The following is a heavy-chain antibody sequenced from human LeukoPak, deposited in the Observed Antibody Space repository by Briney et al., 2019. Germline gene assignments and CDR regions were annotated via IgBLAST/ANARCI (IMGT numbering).Heavy chain of an antibody. Sequence: GGSLRLSCAGSGFMFSNCAMHWVRQAPGKGLEWVPVISYDGNNKYYADSVKGRFIISRDNSKNTLYLQMNSLRPEDTTVYYCARDPKGGFSYGWGAFDIWGQGTMVTVSS. CDR2: ISYDGNNK. J-gene: IGHJ3*02. V-gene: IGHV3-30-3*01. CDR1: GFMFSNCA. D-gene: IGHD5-18*01. CDR3: ARDPKGGFSYGWGAFDI.